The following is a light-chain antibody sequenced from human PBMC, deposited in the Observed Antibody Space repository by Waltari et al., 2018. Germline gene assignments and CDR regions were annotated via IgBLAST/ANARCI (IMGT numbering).Light chain of an antibody. CDR2: DVT. CDR3: SSYTTSATLV. Sequence: QSALTQPASVSGSPGQSITISRTGTSSDVRNYDSVSWYQQHPGKAPKLMIYDVTKRPSGVSNRFSGSKSGNTASLTISGLQAQDEADYYCSSYTTSATLVFGTGTKVTVL. J-gene: IGLJ1*01. CDR1: SSDVRNYDS. V-gene: IGLV2-14*03.